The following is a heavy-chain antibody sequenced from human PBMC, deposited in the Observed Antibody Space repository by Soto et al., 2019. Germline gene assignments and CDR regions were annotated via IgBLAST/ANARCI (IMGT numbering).Heavy chain of an antibody. CDR2: INTDGSST. V-gene: IGHV3-74*01. J-gene: IGHJ6*02. Sequence: GGSLRLSCVVSGFSFSIYWMHWVRQAPGKGLVWVSRINTDGSSTTYADSVRGRFTISRDNSKNTLFLQMNSLRAGDTALYYCAKFREYYQGSGSRTYYFYGMDVWGQGTTVTVSS. CDR3: AKFREYYQGSGSRTYYFYGMDV. CDR1: GFSFSIYW. D-gene: IGHD3-10*01.